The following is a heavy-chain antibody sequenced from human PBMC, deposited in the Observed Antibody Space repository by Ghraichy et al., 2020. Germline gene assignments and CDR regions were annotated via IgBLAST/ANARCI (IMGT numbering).Heavy chain of an antibody. J-gene: IGHJ5*02. Sequence: GSLRLSCAASGFTFSNYDMHWVRQVTGKGLEWVSSIGTIGDTFYPDSVKGRFTISRENAKNSLYLQMDSLRAEDTAVYYCARGPTRGWDHNWFDPWGQGTLVTVSS. V-gene: IGHV3-13*01. CDR3: ARGPTRGWDHNWFDP. CDR2: IGTIGDT. D-gene: IGHD6-19*01. CDR1: GFTFSNYD.